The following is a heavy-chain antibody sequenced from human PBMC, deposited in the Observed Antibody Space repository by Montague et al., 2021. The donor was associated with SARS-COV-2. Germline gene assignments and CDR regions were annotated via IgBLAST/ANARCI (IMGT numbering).Heavy chain of an antibody. V-gene: IGHV4-39*07. CDR2: VLYTGTP. CDR1: GGSIANSHKY. D-gene: IGHD3-16*01. CDR3: VAGGDSAKAGAY. Sequence: SETLSLTCTVSGGSIANSHKYWGWVRQPPGKGLEWIVSVLYTGTPYDHPSLTARVTISLDTSKNQFSLKMYSVTAAATATYFCVAGGDSAKAGAYWGQGTLVTVSS. J-gene: IGHJ4*02.